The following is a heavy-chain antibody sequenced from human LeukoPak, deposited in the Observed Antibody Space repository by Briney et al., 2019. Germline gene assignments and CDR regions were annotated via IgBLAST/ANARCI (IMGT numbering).Heavy chain of an antibody. CDR2: IRYDGSNK. CDR3: AKDAKRNYDFWDRFDY. D-gene: IGHD3-3*01. Sequence: PGGSLRLSCAASGFTFSSYGMHWVRQAPGKGLEWVAFIRYDGSNKYYADSVKGRFTISRDNSKNTLYLQMNSLRAEDTAVYYCAKDAKRNYDFWDRFDYWGQGALVTVSS. J-gene: IGHJ4*02. V-gene: IGHV3-30*02. CDR1: GFTFSSYG.